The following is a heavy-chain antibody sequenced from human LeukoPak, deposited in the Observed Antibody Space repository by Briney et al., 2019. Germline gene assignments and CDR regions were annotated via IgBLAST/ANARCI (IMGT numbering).Heavy chain of an antibody. Sequence: SETLSLTCTVSGGSISSYYWSWIRHPPGKGLELIGYIYYSGSTNYNPSLKSRVTISVDTSKNQFSLKLSSVTAADTAVYYCASGHYYGSGSYFGWFDPWGQGTLVTVSS. CDR3: ASGHYYGSGSYFGWFDP. CDR1: GGSISSYY. D-gene: IGHD3-10*01. V-gene: IGHV4-59*08. J-gene: IGHJ5*02. CDR2: IYYSGST.